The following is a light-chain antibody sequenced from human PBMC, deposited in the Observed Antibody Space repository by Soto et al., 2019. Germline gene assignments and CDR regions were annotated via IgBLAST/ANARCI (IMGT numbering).Light chain of an antibody. CDR3: MQALQTPYT. Sequence: DIVMTQSPLSLPVTPGEPASTSCRSSQSLLHSNEYNYLDWYVQKPGQSPQLLIYLGSNRASGVPDRFSGSGSGTDFTLKISRVEAEDVGVYYCMQALQTPYTFGQGTKLEIK. V-gene: IGKV2-28*01. J-gene: IGKJ2*01. CDR1: QSLLHSNEYNY. CDR2: LGS.